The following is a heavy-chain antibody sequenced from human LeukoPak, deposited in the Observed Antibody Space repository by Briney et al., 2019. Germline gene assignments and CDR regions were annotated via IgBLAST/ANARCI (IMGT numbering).Heavy chain of an antibody. D-gene: IGHD5-12*01. CDR3: ARGRAYSGYEFDY. J-gene: IGHJ4*02. V-gene: IGHV4-59*01. CDR1: GGSISSYY. CDR2: IYYSGST. Sequence: SETLSLTCTVSGGSISSYYWSWIRQPPGKGLEWIGYIYYSGSTNYNPSLKSRVTISVDTSKNQFSLKLSSVTAADTAVYYCARGRAYSGYEFDYWGQETLVTVSS.